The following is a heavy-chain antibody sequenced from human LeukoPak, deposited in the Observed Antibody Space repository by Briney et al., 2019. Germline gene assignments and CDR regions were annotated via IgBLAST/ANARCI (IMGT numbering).Heavy chain of an antibody. D-gene: IGHD1-14*01. J-gene: IGHJ4*02. CDR1: GGSISTSSYY. V-gene: IGHV4-39*01. CDR2: IHYSGRT. CDR3: ARHVSRTYHRYFDY. Sequence: KPSETLSLTCTVSGGSISTSSYYWGWIRQPPAKGLEWIGTIHYSGRTYYNPSLKSRVTISVDTSKNQFSLKMNSVTAADTAVYYCARHVSRTYHRYFDYWGQGTLVTVSS.